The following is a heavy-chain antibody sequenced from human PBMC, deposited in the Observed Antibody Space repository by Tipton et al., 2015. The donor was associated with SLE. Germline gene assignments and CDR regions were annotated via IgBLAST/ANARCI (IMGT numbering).Heavy chain of an antibody. J-gene: IGHJ4*02. CDR1: GGSINSGNYF. Sequence: TLSLTCTVSGGSINSGNYFWGWIRQPPGKGLEWLGSIYYRGNTYNNPSLKTRVTFSMDTSRNQFSLKLRSVTAADTAMYYCARQRLQPGGDYFDYWGQGTLVTVSS. D-gene: IGHD2-21*02. CDR2: IYYRGNT. CDR3: ARQRLQPGGDYFDY. V-gene: IGHV4-39*07.